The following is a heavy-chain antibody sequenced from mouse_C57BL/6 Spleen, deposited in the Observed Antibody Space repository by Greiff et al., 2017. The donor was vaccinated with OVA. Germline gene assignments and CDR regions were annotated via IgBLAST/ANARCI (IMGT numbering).Heavy chain of an antibody. CDR2: IYPGDGDT. CDR3: ARASTTVVATDWYFDV. J-gene: IGHJ1*03. CDR1: GYAFSSSW. D-gene: IGHD1-1*01. V-gene: IGHV1-82*01. Sequence: QVQLQQSGPELVKPGASVKISCKASGYAFSSSWMNWVKQRPGKGLEWIGRIYPGDGDTNYNGKFKGKATLTADKSSSTAYMQLSSLTYEDSAVYYCARASTTVVATDWYFDVWGTGTTVTVSS.